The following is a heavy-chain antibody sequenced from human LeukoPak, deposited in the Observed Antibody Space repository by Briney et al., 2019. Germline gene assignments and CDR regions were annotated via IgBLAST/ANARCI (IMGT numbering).Heavy chain of an antibody. V-gene: IGHV1-69*05. D-gene: IGHD3-3*01. CDR3: ARDGGYDFWSGYRRFDP. Sequence: SVKVSCKASGGTFSSYAISWVRQAPGQGLEWMGGIIPIFGTANYAQKFQGRVTITTDESTSTAYMELSSLRSDDTAVYYCARDGGYDFWSGYRRFDPWGQGTLVTVSS. J-gene: IGHJ5*02. CDR2: IIPIFGTA. CDR1: GGTFSSYA.